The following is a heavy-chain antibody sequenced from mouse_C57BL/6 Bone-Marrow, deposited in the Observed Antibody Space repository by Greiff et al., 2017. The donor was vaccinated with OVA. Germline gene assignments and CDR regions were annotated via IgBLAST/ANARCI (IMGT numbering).Heavy chain of an antibody. D-gene: IGHD1-1*01. CDR3: ARPTTPHAFCYAMDY. CDR1: GYTFTDHT. CDR2: IYPRDGST. Sequence: QVQLQQSDAELVKPGASVKISCKVSGYTFTDHTIHWMEQRPEQGLEWIGYIYPRDGSTKYNEKFKGKATLTADKSSSTAYMQLNSLTSEDSAVYFCARPTTPHAFCYAMDYWGQGTSVTVSS. V-gene: IGHV1-78*01. J-gene: IGHJ4*01.